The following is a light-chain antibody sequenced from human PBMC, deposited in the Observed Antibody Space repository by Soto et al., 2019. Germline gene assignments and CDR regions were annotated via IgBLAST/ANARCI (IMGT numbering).Light chain of an antibody. CDR2: IND. CDR3: AAWDDSLNAL. J-gene: IGLJ1*01. V-gene: IGLV1-44*01. Sequence: QSVLTQPPSASGTPGQRITISCSGSSSNIGDNPVNWYRQLPGAAPKLLIYINDQRPSGVPDRFSGSKSGTSASLAISGLQPEDEADYYCAAWDDSLNALFGTGTKLTVL. CDR1: SSNIGDNP.